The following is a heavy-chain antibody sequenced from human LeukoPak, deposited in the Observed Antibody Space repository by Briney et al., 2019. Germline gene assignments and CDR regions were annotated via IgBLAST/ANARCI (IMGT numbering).Heavy chain of an antibody. Sequence: ASVKVSCKASGYTFTSYHMHWVRQAPGQGLEWMGIINPSGGSTSYAQKFQGRVTMTRDTSTSTVYMELSSLRSEDTAVYYCARAGGSDSSSNYYMDVWGKGTTVTVSS. D-gene: IGHD6-13*01. J-gene: IGHJ6*03. CDR3: ARAGGSDSSSNYYMDV. CDR2: INPSGGST. CDR1: GYTFTSYH. V-gene: IGHV1-46*01.